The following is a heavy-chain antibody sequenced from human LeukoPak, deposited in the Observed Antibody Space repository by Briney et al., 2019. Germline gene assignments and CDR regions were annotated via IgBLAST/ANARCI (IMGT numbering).Heavy chain of an antibody. CDR2: ISSSSSTI. Sequence: PGGSLRLSCAASGFTFSSYSMNWVRLAPGKGLEWVSYISSSSSTIYYADSVKGRFTISRDNAKNSLYLQMNSLRAEDTAVYYCARYSSSPGRINWGQGTLVTVSS. CDR3: ARYSSSPGRIN. CDR1: GFTFSSYS. V-gene: IGHV3-48*01. D-gene: IGHD6-6*01. J-gene: IGHJ4*02.